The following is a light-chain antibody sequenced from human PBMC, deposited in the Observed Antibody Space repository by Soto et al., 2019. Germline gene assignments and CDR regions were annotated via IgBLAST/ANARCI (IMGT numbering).Light chain of an antibody. CDR1: SGHSSYA. CDR3: QTWGTGDWV. J-gene: IGLJ3*02. V-gene: IGLV4-69*01. CDR2: LNSDGSH. Sequence: QSVLTQSPSASASLGASVKLTCTLSSGHSSYAIAWHQQQPEKGPRYLMKLNSDGSHSKGDGIPDRFSGSSSGAERYLTISSLHSEDEADYHCQTWGTGDWVFGGGTKLTVL.